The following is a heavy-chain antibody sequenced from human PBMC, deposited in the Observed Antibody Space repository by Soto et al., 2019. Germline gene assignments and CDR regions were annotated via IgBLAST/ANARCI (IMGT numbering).Heavy chain of an antibody. CDR2: ISYDGSNK. V-gene: IGHV3-30*18. Sequence: QVQLVESGGGVVQPGRSLRLSCAASGFTFSSYGMHWVRQAPGKGLEWVAVISYDGSNKYYADSVKGRFTISRDNSKNPLLLEMKSLRAEDTAGYYCAQPLFTYYYDSSGYYLSGWGQGTLVTVSS. CDR3: AQPLFTYYYDSSGYYLSG. D-gene: IGHD3-22*01. J-gene: IGHJ4*02. CDR1: GFTFSSYG.